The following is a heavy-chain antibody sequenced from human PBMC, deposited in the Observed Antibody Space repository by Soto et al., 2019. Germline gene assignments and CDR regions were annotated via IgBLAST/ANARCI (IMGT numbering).Heavy chain of an antibody. CDR2: VRGKRGNDGT. CDR3: TRRRDWTAVDPLDY. CDR1: GFAFSDSA. D-gene: IGHD5-18*01. V-gene: IGHV3-73*02. J-gene: IGHJ4*02. Sequence: EVQLVESGGGLVQPGGSLKLSCAASGFAFSDSAMHWVRQASGKGLDWIGRVRGKRGNDGTAYAASVKGRFTISRDDSKTTTYLQRNSLKLEDTAVYYCTRRRDWTAVDPLDYWGQGPLVPVSS.